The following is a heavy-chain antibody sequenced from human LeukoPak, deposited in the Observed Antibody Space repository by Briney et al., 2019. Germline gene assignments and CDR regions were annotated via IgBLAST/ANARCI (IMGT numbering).Heavy chain of an antibody. CDR1: GYTLSSHA. Sequence: GASVKVSCKASGYTLSSHAMHWARQAPGQRLEWMGWSSVGNGNTKYSQEFQGRVTITRDTSASTAYMELSSLTSEDMAVYYCARGVSYGMDVWGQGTTVTVSS. CDR2: SSVGNGNT. D-gene: IGHD3-10*01. J-gene: IGHJ6*02. V-gene: IGHV1-3*02. CDR3: ARGVSYGMDV.